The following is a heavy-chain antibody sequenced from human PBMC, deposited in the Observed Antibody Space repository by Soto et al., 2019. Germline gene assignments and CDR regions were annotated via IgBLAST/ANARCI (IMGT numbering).Heavy chain of an antibody. CDR3: AREEAYCGGDCYSMDAFAI. CDR1: GGSISSGDYY. V-gene: IGHV4-30-4*01. D-gene: IGHD2-21*02. CDR2: IYYSGST. Sequence: QVQLQESGPGLVKPSQTLSLTCTVSGGSISSGDYYWSWIRQPPGKGLEWIGYIYYSGSTYYNPSTTNRVTLSGDTSQNQFSLKLSSVTAADTAVYYCAREEAYCGGDCYSMDAFAIWGQGTMVTVSS. J-gene: IGHJ3*02.